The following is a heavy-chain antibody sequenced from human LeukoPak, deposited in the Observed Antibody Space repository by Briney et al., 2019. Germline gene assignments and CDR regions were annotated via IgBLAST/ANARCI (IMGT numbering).Heavy chain of an antibody. CDR2: IIPIFGTA. J-gene: IGHJ3*02. CDR3: ARGPGSATKEAFDI. D-gene: IGHD2-8*01. Sequence: SSVKVSCKASGGTFSSYAISWVRQAPGQGLEWMGGIIPIFGTANYAQKFQGRVTITADKSTSTAYMELSSLRSEDTAVYYCARGPGSATKEAFDIWGQGTMVTVSS. V-gene: IGHV1-69*06. CDR1: GGTFSSYA.